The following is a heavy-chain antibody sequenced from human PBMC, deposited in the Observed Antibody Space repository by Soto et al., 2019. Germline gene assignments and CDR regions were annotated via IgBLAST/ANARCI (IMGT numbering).Heavy chain of an antibody. J-gene: IGHJ6*02. V-gene: IGHV1-2*02. CDR3: ASAGDIVVVPAAPYYGMDV. CDR1: GYTFTGYY. Sequence: SLKVSCKASGYTFTGYYMHWVRQAPGQGLEWMGWINPNSGGTNYAQKFQGRVTMTRDTSISTAYMELSRLRSDDTAVYYCASAGDIVVVPAAPYYGMDVWGQGTTVTVSS. D-gene: IGHD2-2*01. CDR2: INPNSGGT.